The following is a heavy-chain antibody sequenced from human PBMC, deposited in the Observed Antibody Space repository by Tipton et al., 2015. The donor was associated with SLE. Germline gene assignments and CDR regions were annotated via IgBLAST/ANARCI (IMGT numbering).Heavy chain of an antibody. CDR2: IYYSGST. CDR3: AGPYGSGSYGTY. Sequence: TLSLTCTVSGGSISSHYWSWIRQPPGKGLEWIGYIYYSGSTNYNPSLKSRVTISVDTSKNQFSLKLSSVTAADTAVYYCAGPYGSGSYGTYWGQGTLVTVSS. D-gene: IGHD3-10*01. CDR1: GGSISSHY. V-gene: IGHV4-59*11. J-gene: IGHJ4*02.